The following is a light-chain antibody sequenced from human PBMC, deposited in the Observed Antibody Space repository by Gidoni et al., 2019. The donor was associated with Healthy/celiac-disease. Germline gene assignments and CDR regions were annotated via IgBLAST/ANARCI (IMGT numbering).Light chain of an antibody. Sequence: SSELTQDPAVSVALGQTVRITCQGDSLRSYYASWYQQKPGQAPVLVIYGKNNRPSGIPDRFSGSRSGNTASLNITGAQAEDEADYYCNSRDSSGNHLEVFGTGTKVTVL. CDR1: SLRSYY. V-gene: IGLV3-19*01. CDR3: NSRDSSGNHLEV. J-gene: IGLJ1*01. CDR2: GKN.